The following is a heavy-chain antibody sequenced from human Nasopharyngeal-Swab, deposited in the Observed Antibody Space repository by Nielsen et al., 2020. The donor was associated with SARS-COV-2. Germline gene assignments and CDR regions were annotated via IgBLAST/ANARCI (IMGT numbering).Heavy chain of an antibody. V-gene: IGHV3-21*01. J-gene: IGHJ4*02. CDR2: ISSSSSYI. CDR3: ARDRYYGSGSFDY. D-gene: IGHD3-10*01. Sequence: ESLKISCAASGFTFSSYSMNWVRQAPGKGLEWVSSISSSSSYIYYADSVKGRFTISRDNAKNSLYLQMNSLRAEDTAVYYCARDRYYGSGSFDYWGQGTLVTVSS. CDR1: GFTFSSYS.